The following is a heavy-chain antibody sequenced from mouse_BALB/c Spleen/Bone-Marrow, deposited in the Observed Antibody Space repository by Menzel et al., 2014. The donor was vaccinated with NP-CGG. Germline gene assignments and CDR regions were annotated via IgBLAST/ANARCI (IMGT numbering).Heavy chain of an antibody. Sequence: VHVKQSGTVLARPGASVKMSCKASGYSFTSYWMHWVKKRPGQGLEWIGAIYPGNSDTSYNQKFKGEAKLTAVTSATTAYMELSSLTNEDSAVYFCTRKVYYGNPLDYWGQGTTLTVSS. CDR2: IYPGNSDT. CDR3: TRKVYYGNPLDY. D-gene: IGHD2-1*01. CDR1: GYSFTSYW. V-gene: IGHV1-5*01. J-gene: IGHJ2*01.